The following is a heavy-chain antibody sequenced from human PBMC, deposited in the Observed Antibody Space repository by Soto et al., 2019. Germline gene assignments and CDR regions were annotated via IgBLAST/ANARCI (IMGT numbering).Heavy chain of an antibody. Sequence: XETLSLTCAVYGLSFSGYYWSWILHPPGKGLEWIGEINHSGSTNYNPSLKSRVTISVDTSKNQFSLKLSSVTAADTAVYYCARRGFWSGWVTVDVWGQGTTVTVSS. CDR3: ARRGFWSGWVTVDV. J-gene: IGHJ6*02. CDR2: INHSGST. CDR1: GLSFSGYY. V-gene: IGHV4-34*01. D-gene: IGHD3-3*01.